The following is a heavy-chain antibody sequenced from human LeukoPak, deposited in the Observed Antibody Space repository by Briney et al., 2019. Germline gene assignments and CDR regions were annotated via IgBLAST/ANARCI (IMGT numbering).Heavy chain of an antibody. CDR1: GYTFTGYY. CDR2: INPNSGGT. J-gene: IGHJ4*02. V-gene: IGHV1-2*02. D-gene: IGHD3-22*01. Sequence: ASVKVSCKASGYTFTGYYMHWVRQAPGQGLEWMGWINPNSGGTNYAQKFQGRVTMTRDTSISTAYMELSRLRSGDTAVYYCARDQVWYYDSSGLDYWGQGTLVTVSS. CDR3: ARDQVWYYDSSGLDY.